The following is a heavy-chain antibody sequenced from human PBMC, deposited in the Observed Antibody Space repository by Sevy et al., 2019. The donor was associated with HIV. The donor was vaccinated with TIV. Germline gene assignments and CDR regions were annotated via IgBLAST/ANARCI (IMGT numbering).Heavy chain of an antibody. CDR3: ARERVYSYGYGDY. CDR1: GFTFSSYN. D-gene: IGHD5-18*01. Sequence: GGSLRLSCAASGFTFSSYNMNWVRQAPGKGLEWVSSISSSSSYTYYADSVKGRFTISRDNAKNSLYLQMNSLRAEDTAVYYCARERVYSYGYGDYWGQGTLVTVSS. J-gene: IGHJ4*02. CDR2: ISSSSSYT. V-gene: IGHV3-21*01.